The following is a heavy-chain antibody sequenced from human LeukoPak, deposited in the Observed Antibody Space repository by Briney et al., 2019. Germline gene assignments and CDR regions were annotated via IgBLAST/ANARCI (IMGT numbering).Heavy chain of an antibody. CDR1: GFTFDDYA. CDR2: ITGDDSGT. D-gene: IGHD6-19*01. CDR3: SKEGPIAVANYFDY. V-gene: IGHV3-43*02. Sequence: GGSLRHSCAASGFTFDDYAMHWVRQAPGKGLEWVSLITGDDSGTYYADSVKGRFTISRDNSKNSLYLQMNSLRTEDTALYYCSKEGPIAVANYFDYWGQGTLVTVSS. J-gene: IGHJ4*02.